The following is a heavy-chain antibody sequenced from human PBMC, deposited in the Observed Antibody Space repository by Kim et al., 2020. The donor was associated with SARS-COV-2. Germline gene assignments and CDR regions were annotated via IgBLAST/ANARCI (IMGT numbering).Heavy chain of an antibody. D-gene: IGHD3-16*01. CDR3: AREGFD. CDR2: ISYDGSNK. CDR1: GFTFSSYA. Sequence: GGSLRLSCAASGFTFSSYAMHWVRQAPGKGLEWVAVISYDGSNKYYADSVKGRFTISRDNSKNTLYLQMNSLRAEDTAVYYCAREGFDWGQGTLVTVSS. V-gene: IGHV3-30-3*01. J-gene: IGHJ4*02.